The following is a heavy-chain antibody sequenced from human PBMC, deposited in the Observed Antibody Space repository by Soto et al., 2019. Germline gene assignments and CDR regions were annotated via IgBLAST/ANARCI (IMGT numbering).Heavy chain of an antibody. J-gene: IGHJ4*02. D-gene: IGHD6-19*01. CDR1: GFSLSTTRVA. V-gene: IGHV2-5*02. Sequence: QITLKESGPTLVKPIQTLTLTCTFSGFSLSTTRVAVGWIRQPPGKALEWLALIYWDDDKRYSPFLKSRLTITTDTSTNQVVLTMTNMDPLATATYYCAHSVVAGLGYYFDYWGQGTLVTVSS. CDR2: IYWDDDK. CDR3: AHSVVAGLGYYFDY.